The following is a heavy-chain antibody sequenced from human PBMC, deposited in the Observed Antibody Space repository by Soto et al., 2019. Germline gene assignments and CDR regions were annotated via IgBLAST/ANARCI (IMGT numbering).Heavy chain of an antibody. CDR3: ATDYLYYGEGAEF. CDR2: LSDDGSKT. J-gene: IGHJ4*02. CDR1: GFTFSNNA. Sequence: QVQLVESGGGVVQPGRSLRLSCAASGFTFSNNALHWVRQAPGKGLEWVAGLSDDGSKTYYAESVKGRFTISRDNSKSTMFLQMSGLRPDDTAVYYCATDYLYYGEGAEFWGQGTLLTVSS. D-gene: IGHD1-26*01. V-gene: IGHV3-30-3*01.